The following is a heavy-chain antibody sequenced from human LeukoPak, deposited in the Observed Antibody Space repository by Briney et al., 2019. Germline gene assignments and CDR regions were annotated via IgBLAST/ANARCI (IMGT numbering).Heavy chain of an antibody. CDR2: ISSSDTTI. CDR3: AKNPGYCSSTSCYTFYYYYMDV. D-gene: IGHD2-2*02. V-gene: IGHV3-48*01. Sequence: GGSLRLSCAASGFTFSSYSMHWVRQAPGKGLEWVSYISSSDTTIYYADSVKGRFTISRDNSKNTLYLQMNSLRAEDTAVYYCAKNPGYCSSTSCYTFYYYYMDVWGKGTTVTVSS. J-gene: IGHJ6*03. CDR1: GFTFSSYS.